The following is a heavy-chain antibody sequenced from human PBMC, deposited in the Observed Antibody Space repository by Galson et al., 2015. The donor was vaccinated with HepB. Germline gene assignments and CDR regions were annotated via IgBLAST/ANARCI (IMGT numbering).Heavy chain of an antibody. CDR2: ISYDGSNK. D-gene: IGHD6-19*01. CDR3: ARGIAVAGLDY. V-gene: IGHV3-30-3*01. CDR1: GFTFSSYA. J-gene: IGHJ4*02. Sequence: SLRLSCAASGFTFSSYAMHWVRQAPGKGLEWVAVISYDGSNKYYADSVKGRFTISRDNSKNTLYLQMNSLRAEDTAVYYCARGIAVAGLDYWGQGTLVTVSS.